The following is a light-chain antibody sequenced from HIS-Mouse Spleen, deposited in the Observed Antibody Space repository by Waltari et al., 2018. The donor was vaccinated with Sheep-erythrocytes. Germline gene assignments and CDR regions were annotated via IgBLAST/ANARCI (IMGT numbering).Light chain of an antibody. Sequence: QSALTQPRSVSGSPGQSVTISCTGTSSDVGGYNYVSWYQQHQGKAPKLMLYDVSKRPSGVPDRFPGSNSGNTASLTISGLQAEDEADYYCCSYAGSYNHVFATGTKVTVL. CDR1: SSDVGGYNY. CDR2: DVS. J-gene: IGLJ1*01. V-gene: IGLV2-11*01. CDR3: CSYAGSYNHV.